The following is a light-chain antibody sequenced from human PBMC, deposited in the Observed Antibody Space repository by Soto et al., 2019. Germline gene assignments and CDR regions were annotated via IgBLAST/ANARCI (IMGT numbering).Light chain of an antibody. J-gene: IGLJ2*01. V-gene: IGLV2-14*01. Sequence: QSALTQPASVSASPGQSITISCTGTSTDIGGFDSVSWYQQHPGKDPKLMIYDVTDRPSGVSNRFSGSMSGDTASLTISGLLAEDEADYYCSSYTTSSSLVFGGGIKVTVL. CDR1: STDIGGFDS. CDR3: SSYTTSSSLV. CDR2: DVT.